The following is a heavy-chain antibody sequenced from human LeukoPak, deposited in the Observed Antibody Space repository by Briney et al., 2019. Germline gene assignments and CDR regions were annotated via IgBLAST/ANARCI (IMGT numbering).Heavy chain of an antibody. V-gene: IGHV3-21*01. D-gene: IGHD5-12*01. Sequence: GGSLRLSCAASGFTFSSYSMNWVRQAPGKGLEWVSSISSSSSYIYYADSVKGRFTISRDNAKNSLYLQMNSLRAEDTAVYYCARVGGNSGYDLYYYYGMDVWGQGTTVTVSS. CDR2: ISSSSSYI. CDR3: ARVGGNSGYDLYYYYGMDV. J-gene: IGHJ6*02. CDR1: GFTFSSYS.